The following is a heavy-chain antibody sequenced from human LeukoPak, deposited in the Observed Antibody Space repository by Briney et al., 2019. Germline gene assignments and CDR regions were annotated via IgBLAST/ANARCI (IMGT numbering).Heavy chain of an antibody. D-gene: IGHD6-13*01. CDR3: SAAVGTDFYDYGMDV. J-gene: IGHJ6*02. CDR2: IRSKANTYAT. Sequence: PGGSLRLSCAASGFTFSGSAMHWVRQASGKGLEWVCRIRSKANTYATAYAASVKGRFTISRDDSKNTAYLQLNSLKTEDTAVYYCSAAVGTDFYDYGMDVWGQGTTVTVSS. CDR1: GFTFSGSA. V-gene: IGHV3-73*01.